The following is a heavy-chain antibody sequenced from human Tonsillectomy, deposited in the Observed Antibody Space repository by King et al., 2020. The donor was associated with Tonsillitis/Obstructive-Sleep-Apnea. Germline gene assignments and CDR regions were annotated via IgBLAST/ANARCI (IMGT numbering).Heavy chain of an antibody. D-gene: IGHD6-19*01. J-gene: IGHJ4*02. Sequence: DVKLVESGGGLVQPGGSLRLSCAVSGFTFSSYWMNWVRQAPGKGMEWLANIKQDGSEKYYVDSVKGRFTISRDNAKNSLYLQMNSLRVEDTAVYYCAGGSGWIIDYWGQGTLVTVSS. CDR1: GFTFSSYW. V-gene: IGHV3-7*04. CDR2: IKQDGSEK. CDR3: AGGSGWIIDY.